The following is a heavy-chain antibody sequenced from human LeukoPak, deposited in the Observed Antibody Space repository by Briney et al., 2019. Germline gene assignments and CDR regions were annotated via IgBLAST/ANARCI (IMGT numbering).Heavy chain of an antibody. J-gene: IGHJ4*02. D-gene: IGHD5-24*01. CDR2: IIPIFGTA. Sequence: SVRVSCKASGGTFSSYAISWVRQAPGQGLEWMGGIIPIFGTANYAQKFQGRVTITADESTSTAYMELSSLRSEDTAVYYCASTVGRWLQLGDYWGQGTLVTVSS. CDR3: ASTVGRWLQLGDY. V-gene: IGHV1-69*01. CDR1: GGTFSSYA.